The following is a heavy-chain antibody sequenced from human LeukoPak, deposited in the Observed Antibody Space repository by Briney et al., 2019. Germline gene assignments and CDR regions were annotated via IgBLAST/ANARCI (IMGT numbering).Heavy chain of an antibody. D-gene: IGHD6-13*01. J-gene: IGHJ2*01. V-gene: IGHV5-51*01. CDR3: ARLPGIAAAGTSSAYCYFYL. Sequence: ESLKISCKGSGYSFTNYWIGWVRQMPGKGLEWMGIIYTGDSDTKYSPSFQGQFTISADNSISTAYLQWNSLKAADTAIEYCARLPGIAAAGTSSAYCYFYLWGRGTLVTVSS. CDR1: GYSFTNYW. CDR2: IYTGDSDT.